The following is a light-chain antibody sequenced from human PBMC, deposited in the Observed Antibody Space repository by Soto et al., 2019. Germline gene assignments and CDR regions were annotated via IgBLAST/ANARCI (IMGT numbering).Light chain of an antibody. CDR3: SSYTSSNTLV. CDR2: DVS. V-gene: IGLV2-14*01. J-gene: IGLJ1*01. CDR1: SSDVGGYNY. Sequence: QSVLTQPASVSGSPGQSITISCTGTSSDVGGYNYVPWYQQHPGKAPKFMIYDVSNRPSGVSNRFSGSKSGNTASLTISGLQADDEADYYCSSYTSSNTLVFGTGTKVTVL.